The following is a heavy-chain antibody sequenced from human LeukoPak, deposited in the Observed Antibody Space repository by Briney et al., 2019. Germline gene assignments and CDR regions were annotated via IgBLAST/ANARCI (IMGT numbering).Heavy chain of an antibody. CDR3: ARGGYHCSSTSCYTYNWFDP. D-gene: IGHD2-2*02. Sequence: PSETLSLTCAVSGGSISSGGYSWSWIRQPPGKGLEWIGYIYHSGSTYYNPSLKSRVTISVDTSKNQFSLKLSSVTAADTAVYYRARGGYHCSSTSCYTYNWFDPWGQGTLVTVSS. V-gene: IGHV4-30-2*01. CDR1: GGSISSGGYS. J-gene: IGHJ5*02. CDR2: IYHSGST.